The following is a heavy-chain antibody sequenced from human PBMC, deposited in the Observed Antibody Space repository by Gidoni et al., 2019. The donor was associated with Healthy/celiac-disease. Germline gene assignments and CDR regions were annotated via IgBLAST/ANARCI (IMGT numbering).Heavy chain of an antibody. CDR2: IYYSGST. V-gene: IGHV4-39*01. CDR3: ARWVVGAADAFDI. CDR1: GGSISSSSYY. J-gene: IGHJ3*02. Sequence: QLQLQESGPGLVKPSETLSLTCTVSGGSISSSSYYWGWIRQPPGKGLEWIGSIYYSGSTYYNPSLKSRVTISVDTSKNQFSLKLSSVTAADTAVYYCARWVVGAADAFDIWGQGTMVTVSS. D-gene: IGHD1-26*01.